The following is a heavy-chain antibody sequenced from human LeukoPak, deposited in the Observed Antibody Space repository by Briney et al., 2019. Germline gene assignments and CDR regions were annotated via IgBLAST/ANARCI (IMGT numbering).Heavy chain of an antibody. D-gene: IGHD3-10*01. V-gene: IGHV4-34*01. CDR2: INQSGST. CDR3: VRNGGSFDY. Sequence: SETLSLTCAVYGGSFSDYYWTWIRQPPGKGLEWIGEINQSGSTNYNPSLKSRVSISVDTSKNQFSLKLTSVTAEDTAVYYCVRNGGSFDYWGQGALVTVSS. CDR1: GGSFSDYY. J-gene: IGHJ4*02.